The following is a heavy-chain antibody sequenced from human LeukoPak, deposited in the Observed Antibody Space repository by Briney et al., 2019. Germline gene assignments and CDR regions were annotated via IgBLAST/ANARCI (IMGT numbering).Heavy chain of an antibody. Sequence: SETLSPTCTVSGGSISSYYWSWIRQPPGKGLEWIGYIYYTGSTNYNPSLKSRVTISVDTSKNQFSLKLSSVTAADTAVYYCARSGKSAYILDYWGQGTLVTVSS. CDR2: IYYTGST. D-gene: IGHD3-16*01. CDR1: GGSISSYY. V-gene: IGHV4-59*01. CDR3: ARSGKSAYILDY. J-gene: IGHJ4*02.